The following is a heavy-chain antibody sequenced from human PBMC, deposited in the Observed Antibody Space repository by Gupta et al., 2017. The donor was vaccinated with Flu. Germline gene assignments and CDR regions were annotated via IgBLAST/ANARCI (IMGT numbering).Heavy chain of an antibody. J-gene: IGHJ5*02. CDR1: GYTFTTYD. V-gene: IGHV1-8*01. CDR3: VRGPRRGWFDR. CDR2: MNPNNGNT. Sequence: QGQLVQSGAEEKKPGASVKVSCKATGYTFTTYDINWVRQATGQGFEWIGWMNPNNGNTDYAQKFHDRVTLTRDTSSGTAYMELSSLTSDDTAKYYCVRGPRRGWFDRWGQGTLVTVSS.